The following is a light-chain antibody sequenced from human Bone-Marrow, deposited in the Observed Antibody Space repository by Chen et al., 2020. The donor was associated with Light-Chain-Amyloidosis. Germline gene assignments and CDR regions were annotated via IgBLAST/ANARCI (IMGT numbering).Light chain of an antibody. Sequence: DIQMTQSPSSLSASVGDRVTITCRASQDVSNYLNWYQQKPGKAPKLLIYDASKLRAGVPSRFNGRGSGTDFTLTISSLQPEDIATFYCRQYESLPLTFGGGTKVEIK. CDR2: DAS. CDR1: QDVSNY. V-gene: IGKV1-33*01. CDR3: RQYESLPLT. J-gene: IGKJ4*01.